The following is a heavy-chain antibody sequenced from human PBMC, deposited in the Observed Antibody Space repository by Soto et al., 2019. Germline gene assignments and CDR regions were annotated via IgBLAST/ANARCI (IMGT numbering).Heavy chain of an antibody. D-gene: IGHD4-4*01. CDR2: IKPDESEN. CDR3: VRGGSNYAS. Sequence: EVQLVESGGGLVQPGGSLRLSCTASGFTFSDSWMTWVRQAPGKGLEWVARIKPDESENTYADSVKGRFSISRDNAKNSMYLQMDSLRGEDTALYYCVRGGSNYASWGQGTLVTVSS. J-gene: IGHJ5*02. V-gene: IGHV3-7*01. CDR1: GFTFSDSW.